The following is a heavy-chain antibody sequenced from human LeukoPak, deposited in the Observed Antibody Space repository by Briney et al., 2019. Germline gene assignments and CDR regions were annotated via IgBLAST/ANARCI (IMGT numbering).Heavy chain of an antibody. CDR2: ISYDGSNK. J-gene: IGHJ4*02. Sequence: GGSLRLSCAASGFTFSSYAMHWVRQAPGEGLEWVAVISYDGSNKYYADSVKGRFTIPRGNSKNTLYLQMNSLRAEDTAVYYCARSWYYYDSSGYPTGYWGQGTLVTVSS. V-gene: IGHV3-30-3*01. CDR3: ARSWYYYDSSGYPTGY. D-gene: IGHD3-22*01. CDR1: GFTFSSYA.